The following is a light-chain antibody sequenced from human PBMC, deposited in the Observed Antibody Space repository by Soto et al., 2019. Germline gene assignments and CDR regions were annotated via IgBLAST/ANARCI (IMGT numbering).Light chain of an antibody. J-gene: IGLJ2*01. CDR1: SSDVGGYNF. CDR2: DVR. Sequence: QSALTQPASVSGSPGQSITISCTGNSSDVGGYNFVSWYQQHPGKAPKFIIYDVRNRPSGVSNGFSGSRSGNTASLTISGLQAEDEPDYYCSSYTSSSTVIFGGVTTMTVL. V-gene: IGLV2-14*03. CDR3: SSYTSSSTVI.